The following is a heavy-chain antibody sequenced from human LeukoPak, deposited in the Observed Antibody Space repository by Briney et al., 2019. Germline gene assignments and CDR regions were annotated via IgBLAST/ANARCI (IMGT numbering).Heavy chain of an antibody. D-gene: IGHD1-26*01. V-gene: IGHV3-64*01. CDR1: GFTFSSYA. Sequence: GGSLRLSCAASGFTFSSYAMHWVRQAPGKGLEYVSAISSNGGSTYYANSVKGRFAISRDNSKNTLYLQMGSLRAEDMAVYYCARGSEGGGSYYDYWGQGTLVTVSS. J-gene: IGHJ4*02. CDR3: ARGSEGGGSYYDY. CDR2: ISSNGGST.